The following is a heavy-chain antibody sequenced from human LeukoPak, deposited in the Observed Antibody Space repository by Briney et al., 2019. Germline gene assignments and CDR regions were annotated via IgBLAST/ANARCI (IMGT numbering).Heavy chain of an antibody. J-gene: IGHJ3*02. Sequence: PGGSLRLSCAASGFTFSSYSMNWVRQAPGKGLEWVSSISSSSSYIYYADSVKGRFTISRDNAKNSLYLQMNSLRAEDTAVYYCARDHHLSVTTLPDAFDIWGQGTMVTVSS. CDR2: ISSSSSYI. V-gene: IGHV3-21*01. CDR1: GFTFSSYS. D-gene: IGHD4-17*01. CDR3: ARDHHLSVTTLPDAFDI.